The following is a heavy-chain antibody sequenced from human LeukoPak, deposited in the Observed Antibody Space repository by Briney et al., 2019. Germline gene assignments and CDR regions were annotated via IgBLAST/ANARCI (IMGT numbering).Heavy chain of an antibody. V-gene: IGHV3-48*03. CDR2: IGGGGSTK. D-gene: IGHD3-10*01. Sequence: GGSLRLSRVGSGYIFSFCEMSWVRQAPGKGLEWVAYIGGGGSTKYYTDSVRGRFTVSRDNSKRSLYLEMNGLRAEDTAFYYCATRHSYGSGSSPHFDYWGQGILVTVSS. CDR1: GYIFSFCE. CDR3: ATRHSYGSGSSPHFDY. J-gene: IGHJ4*02.